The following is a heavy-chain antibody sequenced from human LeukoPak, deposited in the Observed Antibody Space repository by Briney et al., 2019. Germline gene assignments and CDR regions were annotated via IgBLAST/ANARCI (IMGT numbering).Heavy chain of an antibody. D-gene: IGHD6-19*01. J-gene: IGHJ4*02. CDR1: GFTSSSYA. CDR2: FSGSSSTI. Sequence: GGSLRLSCAASGFTSSSYAMSWVRQAPGKGLEWISYFSGSSSTIYYADSVKGRFTISRDNSKNTLYLQMNSLRAEDTAVYYCAKEPAAYSSGWLTHFDYWGQGTLVTVSS. V-gene: IGHV3-48*01. CDR3: AKEPAAYSSGWLTHFDY.